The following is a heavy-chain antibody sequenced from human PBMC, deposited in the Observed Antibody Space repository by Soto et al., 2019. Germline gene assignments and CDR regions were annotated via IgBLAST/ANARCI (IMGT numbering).Heavy chain of an antibody. CDR2: IQSGGTK. V-gene: IGHV3-66*01. J-gene: IGHJ6*04. D-gene: IGHD2-15*01. CDR3: ARDDVLCDGGRCYGIPLDV. Sequence: EVQLVESGGGLVQPGGSWGLPVAAPGSPFVSKSLTWVPRAPGKGLRGVSFIQSGGTKYYADSVKGRFTISRDTSENTLHLQMDSLRVEDTAVYYCARDDVLCDGGRCYGIPLDVWGKGTTVTVSS. CDR1: GSPFVSKS.